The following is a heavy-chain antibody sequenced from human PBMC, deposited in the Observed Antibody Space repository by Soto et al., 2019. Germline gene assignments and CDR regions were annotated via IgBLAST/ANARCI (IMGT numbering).Heavy chain of an antibody. Sequence: SETMPVNCAVSGGSISSSNWWSWVRQPPGKGLEWIGEIYHSGSTNYNPSLKSRVTISVDKSKDQFSLKLSSVTAADTAVYYCASGHSDFWSGYSNWCDPWGQGTRVTVSS. CDR2: IYHSGST. D-gene: IGHD3-3*01. J-gene: IGHJ5*02. V-gene: IGHV4-4*02. CDR3: ASGHSDFWSGYSNWCDP. CDR1: GGSISSSNW.